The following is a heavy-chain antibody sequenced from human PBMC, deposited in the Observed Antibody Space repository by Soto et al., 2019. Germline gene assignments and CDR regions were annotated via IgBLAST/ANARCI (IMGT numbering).Heavy chain of an antibody. Sequence: QVQLVESGGGVVQPGRSLRLSCAASGFTFSRHAMHWVRQAPVKGLEWVAVISYDGSEKYYADSVKGRFTISRDSSKNTLYLQMDSLGPEYTAVYYCAGEVGCSSPPGWGQGTLVTVFS. J-gene: IGHJ4*02. CDR1: GFTFSRHA. CDR3: AGEVGCSSPPG. CDR2: ISYDGSEK. D-gene: IGHD6-6*01. V-gene: IGHV3-30-3*01.